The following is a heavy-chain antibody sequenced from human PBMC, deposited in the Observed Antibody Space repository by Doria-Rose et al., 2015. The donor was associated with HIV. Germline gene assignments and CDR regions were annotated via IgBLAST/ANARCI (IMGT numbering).Heavy chain of an antibody. CDR1: GFTFSSYS. D-gene: IGHD3-10*01. CDR2: ISSSSSYI. J-gene: IGHJ4*02. CDR3: ARGSPTSVPGIKGGGDY. V-gene: IGHV3-21*03. Sequence: SCAAYGFTFSSYSMNWVRQAPGKGLEWVSSISSSSSYIYYADSVKGRFTISRDNAKNSLDLQMNSLRAEDTAVYYCARGSPTSVPGIKGGGDYWGQGTLVTVSS.